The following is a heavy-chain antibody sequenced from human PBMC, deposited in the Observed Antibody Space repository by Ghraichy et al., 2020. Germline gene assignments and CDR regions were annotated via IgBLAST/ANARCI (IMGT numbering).Heavy chain of an antibody. Sequence: LSLTCASSGFTFSSYSMNWVRQAPGKGLEWVSYISSSSSTIYYADSVKGRFTISRDNAKNSLYLQMNSLRDEDTAVYYSARRDGFGELFYYYGMDVWGQGTTVTVSS. J-gene: IGHJ6*02. D-gene: IGHD3-10*01. V-gene: IGHV3-48*02. CDR3: ARRDGFGELFYYYGMDV. CDR2: ISSSSSTI. CDR1: GFTFSSYS.